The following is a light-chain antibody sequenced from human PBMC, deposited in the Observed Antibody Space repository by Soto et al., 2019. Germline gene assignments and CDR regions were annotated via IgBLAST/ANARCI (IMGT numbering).Light chain of an antibody. CDR1: SSDVGFYNY. CDR3: TSYGGSNNVL. Sequence: QSALTQPPSASGSPGQSVTISCTGTSSDVGFYNYVSWYQQHPGKAPKLIISEVSKRPSGVPDRFSGSKSGNTASLTVSGLQAEEEADYYCTSYGGSNNVLFGGGTKLTVL. CDR2: EVS. V-gene: IGLV2-8*01. J-gene: IGLJ3*02.